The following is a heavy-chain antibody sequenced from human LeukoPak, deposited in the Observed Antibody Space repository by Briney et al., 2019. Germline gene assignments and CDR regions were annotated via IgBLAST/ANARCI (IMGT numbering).Heavy chain of an antibody. J-gene: IGHJ3*02. D-gene: IGHD1-26*01. V-gene: IGHV4-34*01. CDR3: ARDTVGATFPGTFDI. Sequence: SETLSLTCTVSGGSISSYYWSWIRQPPGKGLEWIGEINHSGSTNYNPSLKSRVTISVDTSKNQFSLKLSSVTAADTAVYFCARDTVGATFPGTFDIWGQGTMVTVSS. CDR2: INHSGST. CDR1: GGSISSYY.